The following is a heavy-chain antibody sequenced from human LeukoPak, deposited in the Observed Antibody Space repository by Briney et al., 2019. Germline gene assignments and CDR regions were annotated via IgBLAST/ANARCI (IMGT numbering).Heavy chain of an antibody. Sequence: ASVKVSCKASGYTFTGYYMHWVRQAPGQGLEWMGIINPSGGSTSYAQKFQGRVTMTRDMSTSTVYMELSSLRSEDTAVYYCARDKRSSGWSGYYYYYYMDVWGKGTTVTVSS. J-gene: IGHJ6*03. D-gene: IGHD6-19*01. CDR1: GYTFTGYY. V-gene: IGHV1-46*01. CDR2: INPSGGST. CDR3: ARDKRSSGWSGYYYYYYMDV.